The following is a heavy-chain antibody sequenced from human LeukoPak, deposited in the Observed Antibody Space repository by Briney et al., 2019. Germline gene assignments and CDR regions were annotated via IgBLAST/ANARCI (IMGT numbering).Heavy chain of an antibody. CDR2: LGNP. D-gene: IGHD4-17*01. J-gene: IGHJ4*02. V-gene: IGHV4-61*08. Sequence: SETLSLTCAVSGASTTGGYYWTWIRQPPGKGLEWIGYLGNPNYNPSLKSRVTISGDRSKNQFSLKLNSVTPADTAVYYCATYRGDGGGVGYWGQGTLVTVSS. CDR1: GASTTGGYY. CDR3: ATYRGDGGGVGY.